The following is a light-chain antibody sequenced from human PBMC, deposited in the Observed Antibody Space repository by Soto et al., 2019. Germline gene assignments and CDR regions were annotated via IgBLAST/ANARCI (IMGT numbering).Light chain of an antibody. CDR2: DAY. CDR1: QSIRSW. CDR3: QQAYTFPRT. V-gene: IGKV1-5*01. J-gene: IGKJ1*01. Sequence: DIQMTQSPSILSASVGDRVTITCRASQSIRSWLAWYQQKPGKAPKLLIYDAYSLESGVPSRFSGSGSGTDFTLTISSLQPEDFATFYCQQAYTFPRTFGQGTKVEIQ.